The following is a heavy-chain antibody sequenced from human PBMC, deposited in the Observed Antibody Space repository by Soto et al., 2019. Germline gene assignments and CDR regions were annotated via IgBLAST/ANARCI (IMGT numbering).Heavy chain of an antibody. Sequence: ESGGGLVTPGGSLRLSCAASGFTFSSYSMNWVRQAPGKGLEWVSSISSSSSYIYYADSVKGRFTISRDNAKNSLYLQMNSLRAEDTAVYYCARGGAARPSSRDYYYYGMDVWGQGTTVTVSS. CDR2: ISSSSSYI. CDR1: GFTFSSYS. D-gene: IGHD6-6*01. CDR3: ARGGAARPSSRDYYYYGMDV. J-gene: IGHJ6*02. V-gene: IGHV3-21*01.